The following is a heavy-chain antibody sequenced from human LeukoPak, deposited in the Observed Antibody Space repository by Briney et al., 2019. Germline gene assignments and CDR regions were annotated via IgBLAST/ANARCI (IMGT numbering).Heavy chain of an antibody. CDR2: IYTSGNT. Sequence: SETLSLTCTVSGGSISSSSYYWSWIRQPAGKGLEWIGRIYTSGNTNYNPSLKSRVTMSVDTSKSQFSLELSSVTAADTAMYYCAREPYMIRAFDYWGQGTLVTVSS. CDR1: GGSISSSSYY. J-gene: IGHJ4*02. CDR3: AREPYMIRAFDY. D-gene: IGHD3-10*01. V-gene: IGHV4-61*02.